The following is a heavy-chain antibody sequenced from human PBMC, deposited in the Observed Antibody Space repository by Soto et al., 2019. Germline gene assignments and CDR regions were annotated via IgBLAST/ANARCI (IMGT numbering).Heavy chain of an antibody. CDR2: IFHTGTT. V-gene: IGHV4-31*03. D-gene: IGHD3-22*01. CDR3: ARGLGYDSNGRFLAAFDV. Sequence: QVQLQESGPGLAKPSQTLSLTCTVSGASLSSGGYYWTWIRQVPGKALEWIGYIFHTGTTFYNPSLKSRVVMSIEKSDNQFSLNLRSVTAADTAVYYCARGLGYDSNGRFLAAFDVWGHRTMVTVSS. J-gene: IGHJ3*01. CDR1: GASLSSGGYY.